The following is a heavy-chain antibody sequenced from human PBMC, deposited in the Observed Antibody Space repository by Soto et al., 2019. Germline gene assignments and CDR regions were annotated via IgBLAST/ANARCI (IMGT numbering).Heavy chain of an antibody. CDR2: IKQDGSEK. Sequence: PGGSLRLSCAASGFTFSTYWMSWVRQAPGKGLEWVASIKQDGSEKYYVDSVKGRFTISRDNAKTSLFLHLSSLRADDRAVYYCARAGQWRNSDYWGRGTLVTVSS. V-gene: IGHV3-7*03. CDR1: GFTFSTYW. CDR3: ARAGQWRNSDY. J-gene: IGHJ4*02. D-gene: IGHD6-19*01.